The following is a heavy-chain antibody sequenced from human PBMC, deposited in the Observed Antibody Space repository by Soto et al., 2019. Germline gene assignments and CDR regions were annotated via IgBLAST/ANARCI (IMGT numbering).Heavy chain of an antibody. CDR3: ARGTIFGVVIINRFDY. J-gene: IGHJ4*02. D-gene: IGHD3-3*01. V-gene: IGHV1-69*13. Sequence: SVKVSCKASGGTFSSYAISWVRQAPGQGLEWMGGIIPIFGTANYAQKFQGRVTITADESTSTAYMELSSLRSEDTAVYYCARGTIFGVVIINRFDYWGQGTLVTVSS. CDR2: IIPIFGTA. CDR1: GGTFSSYA.